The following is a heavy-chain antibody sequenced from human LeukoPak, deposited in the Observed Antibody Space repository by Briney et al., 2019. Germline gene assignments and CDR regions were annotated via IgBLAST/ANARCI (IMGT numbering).Heavy chain of an antibody. CDR1: GFTFSSYA. Sequence: GGSLRLSCAASGFTFSSYATSWVRQAPGKGLEWVSAISGSGGSTYYADSVKGRFTISRDNSKNTLYLQMNSLRAEDTAVYYCAKDPGRDYDFWSGYSYYYGMDVWGQGTTVTVSS. J-gene: IGHJ6*02. V-gene: IGHV3-23*01. CDR3: AKDPGRDYDFWSGYSYYYGMDV. CDR2: ISGSGGST. D-gene: IGHD3-3*01.